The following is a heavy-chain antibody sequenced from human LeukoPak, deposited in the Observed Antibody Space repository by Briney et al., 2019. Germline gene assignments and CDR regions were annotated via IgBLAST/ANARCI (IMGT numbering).Heavy chain of an antibody. J-gene: IGHJ4*02. CDR2: IYYSGAT. CDR1: GGSISTYY. V-gene: IGHV4-59*12. D-gene: IGHD1-1*01. CDR3: ASFPGDFDY. Sequence: SETLSLTCTVSGGSISTYYWNWIRQPPGKGLEWIGYIYYSGATNYNPSLKSRVTISVDTSKNQFSLKLSSVTAADTAVYYCASFPGDFDYWGQGTLVTVSS.